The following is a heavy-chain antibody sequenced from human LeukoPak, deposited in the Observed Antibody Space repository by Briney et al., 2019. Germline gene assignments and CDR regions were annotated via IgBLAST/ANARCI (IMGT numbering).Heavy chain of an antibody. Sequence: GGSLRLSCAASAFSLNAYNMNWVRQAPGKGLVWVSRINSDGSSTSYADSVKGRFTISRDNAKNTLYLQMNSLRAEDTAVYYCASETDSSSWFSFFDYWGQGTLVTVSS. J-gene: IGHJ4*02. D-gene: IGHD6-13*01. CDR1: AFSLNAYN. CDR3: ASETDSSSWFSFFDY. V-gene: IGHV3-74*01. CDR2: INSDGSST.